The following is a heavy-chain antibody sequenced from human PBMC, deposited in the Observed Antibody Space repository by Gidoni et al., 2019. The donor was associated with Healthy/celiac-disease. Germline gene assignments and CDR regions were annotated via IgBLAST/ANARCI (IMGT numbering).Heavy chain of an antibody. CDR3: ARGSWSEGMDV. D-gene: IGHD3-3*01. CDR2: INHSVST. CDR1: GGSSSGYY. Sequence: QVQLQQWGAGLLKPSETLSLTCAGYGGSSSGYYWSWIRQPPGKGLEWIVEINHSVSTNYNPSLKSRVTISVDTSKNQFSLKLSSVTAADSAVYYCARGSWSEGMDVWGQGTTVTVSS. V-gene: IGHV4-34*01. J-gene: IGHJ6*02.